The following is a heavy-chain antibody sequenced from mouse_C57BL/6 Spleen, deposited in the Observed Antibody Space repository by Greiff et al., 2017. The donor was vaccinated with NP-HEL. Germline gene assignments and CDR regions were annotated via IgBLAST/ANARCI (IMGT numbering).Heavy chain of an antibody. CDR1: GYSFTGYF. V-gene: IGHV1-20*01. J-gene: IGHJ4*01. D-gene: IGHD1-1*01. Sequence: EVQLVESGPELVKPGDSVKISCKASGYSFTGYFMNWVMQSHGKSLEWIGRINPYNGDTFYNQKFKGKATLTVDKSSSTAHMELRSLTSEDSAVYYCARGGTKDAMDYWGQGTSVTVSS. CDR2: INPYNGDT. CDR3: ARGGTKDAMDY.